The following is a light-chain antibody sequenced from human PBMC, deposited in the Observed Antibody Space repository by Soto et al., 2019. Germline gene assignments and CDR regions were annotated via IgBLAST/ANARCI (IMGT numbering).Light chain of an antibody. V-gene: IGLV2-14*01. Sequence: QSALTQPASVSGSPGQSITISCTGTSSDVGGYNYVSWYQQHPGRAPKLIIYDVSNRPSGVSNRFSGSKSDNTASLTISGLQAEDEADYYCSSYTSSSTSYVFGTGTKLTVL. J-gene: IGLJ1*01. CDR2: DVS. CDR1: SSDVGGYNY. CDR3: SSYTSSSTSYV.